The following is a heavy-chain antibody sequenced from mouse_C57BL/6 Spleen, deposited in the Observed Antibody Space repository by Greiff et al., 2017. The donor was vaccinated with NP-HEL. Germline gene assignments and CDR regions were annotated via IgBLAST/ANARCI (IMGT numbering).Heavy chain of an antibody. CDR3: ARTGTTVVAMDY. D-gene: IGHD1-1*01. CDR1: GYTFTDYY. J-gene: IGHJ4*01. CDR2: INPNNGGT. Sequence: EVKLQQSGPELVKPGASVKISCKASGYTFTDYYMNWVKQSHGKSLEWIGDINPNNGGTSYNQKFKGKATLTVDKSSSTAYMELRSLTSEDSAVYYCARTGTTVVAMDYWGQGTSVTVSS. V-gene: IGHV1-26*01.